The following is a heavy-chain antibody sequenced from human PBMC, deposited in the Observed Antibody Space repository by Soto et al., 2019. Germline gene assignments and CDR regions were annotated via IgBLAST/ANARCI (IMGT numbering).Heavy chain of an antibody. CDR3: ARLEYTYSYPAYYYYYQDF. V-gene: IGHV4-39*01. J-gene: IGHJ6*03. D-gene: IGHD5-18*01. Sequence: SETLSLTCTVSGGSISSSSYSWGGILQPPGKGLEWIGIIYYSGSTYYNPSLKSRVTISVDTSKNQFSLKLSSVTAADTAVFYCARLEYTYSYPAYYYYYQDFWSKGTTVTVSS. CDR2: IYYSGST. CDR1: GGSISSSSYS.